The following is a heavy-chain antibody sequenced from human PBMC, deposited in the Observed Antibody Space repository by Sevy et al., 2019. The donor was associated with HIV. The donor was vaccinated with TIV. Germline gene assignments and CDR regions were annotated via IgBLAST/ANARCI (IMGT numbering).Heavy chain of an antibody. D-gene: IGHD6-6*01. Sequence: ETLSLTCTVHGEPFSGYYWSWIRQPPGKGLEWIGEINHSGITHYNPSLKSRVTLSVDTSKNHFSLKLSSVTAADTAVYYCVRQDLATAAPRPYWGQGSLVTVSS. J-gene: IGHJ4*02. V-gene: IGHV4-34*01. CDR2: INHSGIT. CDR3: VRQDLATAAPRPY. CDR1: GEPFSGYY.